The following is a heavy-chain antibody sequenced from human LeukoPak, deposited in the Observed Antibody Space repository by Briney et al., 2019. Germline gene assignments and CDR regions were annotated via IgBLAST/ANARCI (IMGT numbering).Heavy chain of an antibody. Sequence: SQTLSLTCTVSGGSISSGGYYWSWIRQHPGKGLEWIGYIYYSGSTYYNPSHKSRVTISVDTSKNQFSLKLSSVTAADTAVYYCARFMITFGGVIAYFDYWGQGTLVTVSS. V-gene: IGHV4-31*03. D-gene: IGHD3-16*02. CDR1: GGSISSGGYY. CDR3: ARFMITFGGVIAYFDY. CDR2: IYYSGST. J-gene: IGHJ4*02.